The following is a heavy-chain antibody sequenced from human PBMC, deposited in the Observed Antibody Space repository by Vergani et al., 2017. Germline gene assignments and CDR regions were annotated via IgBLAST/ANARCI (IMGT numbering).Heavy chain of an antibody. CDR3: ARMGGYDEGDAFRIGYFDS. J-gene: IGHJ4*02. CDR1: GDSISSGVYH. D-gene: IGHD3-22*01. V-gene: IGHV4-31*03. CDR2: IYSTGST. Sequence: QVLLQESGPGLVKPSQTLSLTCSVSGDSISSGVYHWNWIRQHPGKGLEWIGYIYSTGSTHHNPSLRRRINMSVDTSKNQFSLKLNSVTAADTAMYYCARMGGYDEGDAFRIGYFDSWGPGILVTVSS.